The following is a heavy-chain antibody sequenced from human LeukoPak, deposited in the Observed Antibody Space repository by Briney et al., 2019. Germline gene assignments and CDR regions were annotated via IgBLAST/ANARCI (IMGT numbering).Heavy chain of an antibody. D-gene: IGHD3-3*01. CDR3: ARDGARSDFDY. CDR2: INPSGGST. V-gene: IGHV1-46*01. CDR1: GYTFSSYY. Sequence: ASVKVSCKASGYTFSSYYIYWVRQAPGQGLEWVGGINPSGGSTTYAQKFQGRVTMTRDTSTSTVYMELSSLRSEDTAVYYCARDGARSDFDYWGQGTLVTASS. J-gene: IGHJ4*02.